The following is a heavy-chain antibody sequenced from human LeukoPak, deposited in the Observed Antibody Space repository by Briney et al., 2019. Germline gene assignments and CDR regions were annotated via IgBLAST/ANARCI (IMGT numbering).Heavy chain of an antibody. CDR2: ISYDGSNK. Sequence: GGSLRLSCAASGFTFSSYGMHWVRQAPGKGLEWVAVISYDGSNKYYADSVKGRFTISRDNSKNTLYLQMSSLRAEDTAVYYCANSMEWLVYWGQGTLVTVSS. D-gene: IGHD3-3*01. J-gene: IGHJ4*02. CDR1: GFTFSSYG. V-gene: IGHV3-30*18. CDR3: ANSMEWLVY.